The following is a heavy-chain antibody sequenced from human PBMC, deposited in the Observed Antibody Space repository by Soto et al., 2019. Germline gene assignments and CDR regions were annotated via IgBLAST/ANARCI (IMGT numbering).Heavy chain of an antibody. V-gene: IGHV1-3*04. J-gene: IGHJ4*02. Sequence: ASVKVSFKTSGYTFTYYALHWVRQAPWRGLEGMGWINTGNGKRKYSQHFQRRITITRDTSATTIYMELSSLRSEDTPVYYCVRFSGIPVWGQGTLVTVSS. CDR1: GYTFTYYA. D-gene: IGHD1-1*01. CDR2: INTGNGKR. CDR3: VRFSGIPV.